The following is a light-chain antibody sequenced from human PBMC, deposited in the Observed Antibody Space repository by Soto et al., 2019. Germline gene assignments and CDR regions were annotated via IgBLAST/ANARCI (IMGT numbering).Light chain of an antibody. Sequence: IMLTQSPGTLSWSQGERATLSCRASQTVRNNYLAWYQQKPGQAPRLLIYDASSRATGIPDRFSGGGSGTDFTLTISRLEPEDFAVYYCQQFSRYPLTFGGRTKV. CDR3: QQFSRYPLT. CDR1: QTVRNNY. J-gene: IGKJ4*01. CDR2: DAS. V-gene: IGKV3-20*01.